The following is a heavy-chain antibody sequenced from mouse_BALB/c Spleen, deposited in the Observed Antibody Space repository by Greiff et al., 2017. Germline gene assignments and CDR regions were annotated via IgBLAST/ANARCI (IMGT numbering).Heavy chain of an antibody. Sequence: EVNVVESGGGLVQPGGSRKLSCAASGFTFSSFGMHWVRQAPEKGLEWVAYISSGSSTIYYADTVKGRFTISRDNPKNTLFLQMTSLRSEDTAMYYCARYDGYYWYFDVWGAGTTVTVSS. V-gene: IGHV5-17*02. D-gene: IGHD2-3*01. CDR1: GFTFSSFG. J-gene: IGHJ1*01. CDR3: ARYDGYYWYFDV. CDR2: ISSGSSTI.